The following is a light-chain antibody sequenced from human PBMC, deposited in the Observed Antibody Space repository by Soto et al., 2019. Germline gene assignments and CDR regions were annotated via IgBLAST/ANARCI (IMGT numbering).Light chain of an antibody. CDR1: GSDIATFNY. Sequence: QSVLAQPASVSGSPGQSITISCTGSGSDIATFNYVSWYQQHPGKAPKLLIYQVTSRASGVSHRFSGSKSGNTAALTISGLQPEDEAEYYCNSYSSTSFYVFGTGTKVTVL. V-gene: IGLV2-14*01. CDR3: NSYSSTSFYV. CDR2: QVT. J-gene: IGLJ1*01.